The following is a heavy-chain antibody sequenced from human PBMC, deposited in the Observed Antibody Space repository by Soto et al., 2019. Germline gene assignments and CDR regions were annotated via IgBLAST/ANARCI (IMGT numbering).Heavy chain of an antibody. CDR1: GGTFSSYT. CDR3: ARLRDSDGMDV. CDR2: IIPILGIA. V-gene: IGHV1-69*02. D-gene: IGHD1-26*01. J-gene: IGHJ6*02. Sequence: QVQLVQSGAEVKKPGSSVKVSCKASGGTFSSYTISWVRQAPGQGIEWMGRIIPILGIANYAQKFQGRVTITAGKSTSTAYMELSSLRSEDTAVYYCARLRDSDGMDVWGQGTRVTVSS.